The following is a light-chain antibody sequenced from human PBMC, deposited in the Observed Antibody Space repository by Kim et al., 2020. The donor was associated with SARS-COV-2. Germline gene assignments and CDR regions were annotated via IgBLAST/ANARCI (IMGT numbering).Light chain of an antibody. CDR2: DAC. Sequence: GDRVTITCRASQSISSWLAGYQQKRGKAPKLLIYDACTLESGVPSRFSGSGSGTKFTLTITSLQPDDFATYYCQQYDSFLYSFGQGTK. V-gene: IGKV1-5*01. CDR3: QQYDSFLYS. CDR1: QSISSW. J-gene: IGKJ2*03.